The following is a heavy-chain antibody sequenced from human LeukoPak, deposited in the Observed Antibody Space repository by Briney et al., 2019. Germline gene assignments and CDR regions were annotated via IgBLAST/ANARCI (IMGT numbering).Heavy chain of an antibody. CDR2: IDKKDKGYATAA. CDR3: TRDSGTYNWFDP. J-gene: IGHJ5*02. Sequence: PGGSLKLSCAASGFTFSGSAIHWVRQSSGKGLEWVGQIDKKDKGYATAAAYAASVKGRFTISRDDSINTAYLQMKSLKTEDTALYYCTRDSGTYNWFDPWGKGTLVPVSS. D-gene: IGHD1-26*01. V-gene: IGHV3-73*01. CDR1: GFTFSGSA.